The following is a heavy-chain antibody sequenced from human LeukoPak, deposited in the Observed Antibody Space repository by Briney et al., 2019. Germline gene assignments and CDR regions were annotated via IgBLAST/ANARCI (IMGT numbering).Heavy chain of an antibody. CDR1: GFTVSSYS. D-gene: IGHD6-13*01. V-gene: IGHV3-21*01. CDR2: ISSSSSYI. J-gene: IGHJ3*02. CDR3: ARGIIAAAGSDAFDI. Sequence: GGSLRLSCAASGFTVSSYSMNWVRQAPGKGLEWVSSISSSSSYIYYADSVKGRFTISRDNAKNSLYLQMNSLRAEDTAVYYCARGIIAAAGSDAFDIWGQGTMVTVSS.